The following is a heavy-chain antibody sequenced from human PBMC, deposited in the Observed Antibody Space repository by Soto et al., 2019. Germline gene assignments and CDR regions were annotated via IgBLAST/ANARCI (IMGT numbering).Heavy chain of an antibody. CDR1: GGTFSSYG. J-gene: IGHJ3*02. Sequence: ASVKVSCKASGGTFSSYGISWVRQAPGQGLEWMGWISAYNGNTNYAQKLQGRVTMTTDTSTSTAYMELRSLRSDDTAVYYSATYIVVVPAAIVDHDAFDIWGQWTMVTVSS. D-gene: IGHD2-2*02. V-gene: IGHV1-18*04. CDR2: ISAYNGNT. CDR3: ATYIVVVPAAIVDHDAFDI.